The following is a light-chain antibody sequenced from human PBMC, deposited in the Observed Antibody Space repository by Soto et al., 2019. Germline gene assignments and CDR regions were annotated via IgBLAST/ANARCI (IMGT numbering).Light chain of an antibody. J-gene: IGKJ4*01. V-gene: IGKV3-20*01. CDR1: QSVSSNY. CDR3: QQYGSSPLT. CDR2: GAS. Sequence: EMVLTQSPGTLSLSPGERATLSCRASQSVSSNYLAWYQQKPGQAPRCLIYGASSRATGIPDRFSGSGSGTDLPLTISRLEPEDFAVYYCQQYGSSPLTFGGGTKVDIK.